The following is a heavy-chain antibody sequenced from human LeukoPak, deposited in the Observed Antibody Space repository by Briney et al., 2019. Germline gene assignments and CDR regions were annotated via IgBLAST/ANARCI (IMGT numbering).Heavy chain of an antibody. Sequence: PRGSLRLSCAASGLIFSNYAMTWVRQAPGKGLEWVSSITGNSGTTKYADSVRGRFTMSRDNSRNTPYLQMDSLRAEDTAVYYCTKDPNGDCIGAFDAWGPGTMVTVSS. CDR3: TKDPNGDCIGAFDA. CDR1: GLIFSNYA. D-gene: IGHD2-21*01. V-gene: IGHV3-23*01. CDR2: ITGNSGTT. J-gene: IGHJ3*01.